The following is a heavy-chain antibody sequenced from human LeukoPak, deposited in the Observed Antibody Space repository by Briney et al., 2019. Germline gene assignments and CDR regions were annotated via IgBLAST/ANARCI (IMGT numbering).Heavy chain of an antibody. J-gene: IGHJ6*02. CDR2: ISWNSGSI. CDR1: GFTFDDYA. CDR3: AKDIAFTIFGPYSPGDYGMDV. V-gene: IGHV3-9*01. D-gene: IGHD3-3*01. Sequence: PGRSLRLSCAASGFTFDDYAMHWVRQAPGKGLEWVSGISWNSGSIGYADSVKGRFTISRDNAKNSLYLQMNSLRAEDTALYYCAKDIAFTIFGPYSPGDYGMDVWGQGTTVTVSS.